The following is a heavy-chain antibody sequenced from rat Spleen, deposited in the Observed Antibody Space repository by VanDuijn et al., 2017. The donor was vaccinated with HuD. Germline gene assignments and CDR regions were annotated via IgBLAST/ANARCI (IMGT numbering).Heavy chain of an antibody. CDR3: AKDLDYSGDNWFGY. Sequence: EVRLVESGGGLVQPGRSLQVSCAASGFTFSKYGMHWIRQAPTKGLEWVASISPSGVSSYYRDSVKGRFTISRDNAKSTLYLQMDSLRSEDTATYYCAKDLDYSGDNWFGYWGQGTLVTVSS. CDR1: GFTFSKYG. CDR2: ISPSGVSS. J-gene: IGHJ3*01. V-gene: IGHV5-19*01. D-gene: IGHD1-1*01.